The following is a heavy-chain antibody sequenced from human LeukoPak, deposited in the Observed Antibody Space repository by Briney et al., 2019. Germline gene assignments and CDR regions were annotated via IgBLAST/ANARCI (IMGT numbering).Heavy chain of an antibody. Sequence: PGRSLRLSCAASGFTFSSYGMHWVRQAPGKGLEWVAVISYDGSNKFYADSVKGRFTLSRDNSKNTLYLQMNSLRIEDTAVYYCGRGSVGLGGLNYWGQGTLVTVSS. CDR3: GRGSVGLGGLNY. CDR1: GFTFSSYG. J-gene: IGHJ4*02. CDR2: ISYDGSNK. V-gene: IGHV3-30*03. D-gene: IGHD3-16*01.